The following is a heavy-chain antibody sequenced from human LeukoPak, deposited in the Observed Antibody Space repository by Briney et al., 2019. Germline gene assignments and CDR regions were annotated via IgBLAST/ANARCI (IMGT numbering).Heavy chain of an antibody. CDR2: INSEETVA. V-gene: IGHV3-74*01. D-gene: IGHD1-26*01. J-gene: IGHJ3*02. Sequence: GGSLRLSCAASGFTFSTYWMHWVRQVPGKGLVWVSRINSEETVANYADSVRGRFTISRDNAKNTLYLQMNSLGAEDTAVYYCARESTVGPIQTDALDIWGQGTMVTVSS. CDR1: GFTFSTYW. CDR3: ARESTVGPIQTDALDI.